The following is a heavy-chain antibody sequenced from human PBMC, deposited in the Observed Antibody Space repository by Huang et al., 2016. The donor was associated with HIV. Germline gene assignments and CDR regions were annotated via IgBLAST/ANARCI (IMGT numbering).Heavy chain of an antibody. Sequence: QVQLVQSGAEVKKPGSSVKVSCKASGGTFSSYAISWVRQAPGHGREWKGGIIPIFGTENYAHKFQGRVTITADESTSTAYMELSSLRSEDTAVYYWARARGYYDSSVSYYFDYWGQGTLVTVSS. CDR3: ARARGYYDSSVSYYFDY. V-gene: IGHV1-69*13. CDR1: GGTFSSYA. J-gene: IGHJ4*02. D-gene: IGHD3-22*01. CDR2: IIPIFGTE.